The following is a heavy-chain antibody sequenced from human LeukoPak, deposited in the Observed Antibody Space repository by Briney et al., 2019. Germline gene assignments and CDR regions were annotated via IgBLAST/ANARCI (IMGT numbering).Heavy chain of an antibody. CDR1: GYTLTELS. Sequence: ASVKVSCKVSGYTLTELSMHWVRQAPGKGLECMGGFDPEDGETFYAQKFQGRVTMTEDTSTDTAYMELSSLRSEDTAVYYCATDYYYDSSGSYYTVGYWGQGTLVTVSS. D-gene: IGHD3-22*01. CDR2: FDPEDGET. CDR3: ATDYYYDSSGSYYTVGY. V-gene: IGHV1-24*01. J-gene: IGHJ4*02.